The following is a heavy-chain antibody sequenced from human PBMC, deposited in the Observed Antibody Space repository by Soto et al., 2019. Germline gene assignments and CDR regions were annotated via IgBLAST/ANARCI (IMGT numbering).Heavy chain of an antibody. CDR2: IYYSGST. D-gene: IGHD3-3*01. V-gene: IGHV4-59*01. CDR1: GGSISSYY. Sequence: PSETLSLTCTVSGGSISSYYWSWIRQPPGKGLEWIGYIYYSGSTNYNPSLKSRVTISVDTSKNQFSLKLSSVTAADTAVYYCARVSLTTIFGVVTPYGMDVWGQGTTVTVS. CDR3: ARVSLTTIFGVVTPYGMDV. J-gene: IGHJ6*02.